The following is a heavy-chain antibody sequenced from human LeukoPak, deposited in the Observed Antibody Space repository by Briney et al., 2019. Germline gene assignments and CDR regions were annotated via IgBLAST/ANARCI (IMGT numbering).Heavy chain of an antibody. CDR2: IWYDGSNK. V-gene: IGHV3-33*01. CDR1: GFTFSSYG. D-gene: IGHD3-3*01. Sequence: GGSLRLSCAASGFTFSSYGMHWVRQAPGKGLEWVAVIWYDGSNKYYVDSVKGRFTISRDNAKNSLYLQMNSLRAEDTAVYYCARGPSILPTVRWLDPWGQGTLVTVSS. J-gene: IGHJ5*02. CDR3: ARGPSILPTVRWLDP.